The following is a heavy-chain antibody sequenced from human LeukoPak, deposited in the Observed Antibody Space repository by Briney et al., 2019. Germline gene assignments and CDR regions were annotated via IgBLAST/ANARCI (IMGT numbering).Heavy chain of an antibody. CDR3: ARNLGEEHNLYYGLDV. D-gene: IGHD3-10*01. V-gene: IGHV1-18*01. CDR2: ISTHNGNT. J-gene: IGHJ6*01. Sequence: GASVTVSCKASGYRFTRFAINWVRQAAAQGLEGMGWISTHNGNTKYAETLQGRLTMTTDTSTNTAYMELRGLRSDDTAVYYCARNLGEEHNLYYGLDVWGQGTTVGVSS. CDR1: GYRFTRFA.